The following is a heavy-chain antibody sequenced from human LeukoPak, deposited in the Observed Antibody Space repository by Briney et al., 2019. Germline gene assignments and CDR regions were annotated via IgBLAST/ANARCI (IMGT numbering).Heavy chain of an antibody. CDR3: AKSPDYYYGMDV. J-gene: IGHJ6*02. CDR1: GFTFDDYA. V-gene: IGHV3-9*01. Sequence: GGSLRLSRAASGFTFDDYAMHWVRQAPGKGLEWVSGISWNSGSIGYADSVKGRFTISRDNAKNSLYLQMNSLRAEDTALYYCAKSPDYYYGMDVWGQGTTVTVSS. CDR2: ISWNSGSI.